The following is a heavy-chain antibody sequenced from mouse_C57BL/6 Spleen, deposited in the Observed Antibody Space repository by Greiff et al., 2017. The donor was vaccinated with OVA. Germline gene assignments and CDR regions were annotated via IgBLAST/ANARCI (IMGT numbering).Heavy chain of an antibody. J-gene: IGHJ2*01. Sequence: QVQLKQPGAELVMPGASVKLSCKASGYTFTSYWMHWVKQRPGQGLEWIGEIDPSDSYTNYNQKFQGKSTLTVDKSSSTAYMQLSSLTSEDSAVYYCARGDYSNYGGFDYWGQGTTLTVSS. CDR3: ARGDYSNYGGFDY. V-gene: IGHV1-69*01. CDR1: GYTFTSYW. D-gene: IGHD2-5*01. CDR2: IDPSDSYT.